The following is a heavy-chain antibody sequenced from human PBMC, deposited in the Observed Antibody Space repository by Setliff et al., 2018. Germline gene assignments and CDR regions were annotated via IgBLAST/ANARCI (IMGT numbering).Heavy chain of an antibody. CDR1: GLSYTNDW. CDR2: INPHGSEK. Sequence: GGSLRLSCTASGLSYTNDWVSWVRQAPGKGLEWLASINPHGSEKYYADSVKGRFTISRDNAKNSLSLQMNNLRSEDTAVYYCARDGVYYAMDVWGQGTTVTVSS. J-gene: IGHJ6*02. CDR3: ARDGVYYAMDV. V-gene: IGHV3-7*01.